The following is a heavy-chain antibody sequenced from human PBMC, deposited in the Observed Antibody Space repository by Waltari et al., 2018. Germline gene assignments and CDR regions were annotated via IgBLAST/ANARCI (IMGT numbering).Heavy chain of an antibody. Sequence: EVRLLESGGDLVQPGGSLRLSCAASGFTLNTYGMGWVRQAPGKGLQWVSGICGRDYYTNYADSVKGRFTISRDNSRGTLCLEMQSLRAEDTAFYYCVREVSVDLGLGLDYWGQGTLVTVSS. CDR1: GFTLNTYG. CDR3: VREVSVDLGLGLDY. CDR2: ICGRDYYT. J-gene: IGHJ4*02. D-gene: IGHD5-12*01. V-gene: IGHV3-23*01.